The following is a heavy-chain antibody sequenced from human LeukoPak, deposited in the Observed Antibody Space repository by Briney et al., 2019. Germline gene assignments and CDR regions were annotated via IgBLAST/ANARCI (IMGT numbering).Heavy chain of an antibody. V-gene: IGHV1-69*06. J-gene: IGHJ5*02. CDR2: IIPIFGTA. D-gene: IGHD3-22*01. CDR3: AIHYYDSSGYESGWNWFDP. CDR1: GGTFSSYA. Sequence: SVKVSCKASGGTFSSYAISWVRQAPGQGLEWMGGIIPIFGTANYAQKFQGRVTITADKSTSTAYMELSSLRSEDTAVYYCAIHYYDSSGYESGWNWFDPWGQGTLVTVSS.